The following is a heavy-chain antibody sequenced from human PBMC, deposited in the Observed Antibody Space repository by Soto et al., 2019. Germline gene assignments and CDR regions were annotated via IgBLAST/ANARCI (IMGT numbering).Heavy chain of an antibody. J-gene: IGHJ1*01. D-gene: IGHD3-22*01. Sequence: GGSLRRSSADSGFGFSNYAMTWARRAPGKGLEWVSAIGGSGIPYYADSVKGRITISRDNSRNTVYLQMTSLRAEDTAVYYCARNGGYDYYDSTGIENWGQGTQVTVSS. CDR2: IGGSGIP. CDR3: ARNGGYDYYDSTGIEN. CDR1: GFGFSNYA. V-gene: IGHV3-23*01.